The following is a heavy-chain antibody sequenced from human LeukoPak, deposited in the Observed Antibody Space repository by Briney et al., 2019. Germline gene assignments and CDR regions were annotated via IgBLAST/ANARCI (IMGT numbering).Heavy chain of an antibody. J-gene: IGHJ4*02. V-gene: IGHV4-34*01. CDR2: INHSGST. CDR1: GGSFSGYY. Sequence: SETLSLTCAVYGGSFSGYYWSWIRQPPGKGLEWIGEINHSGSTNYNPSLKSRDTISADTSKNQFSLKLSSVTAADTAVYYCATSTRAFWSGYLIDYWGQGTLVTVSS. CDR3: ATSTRAFWSGYLIDY. D-gene: IGHD3-3*01.